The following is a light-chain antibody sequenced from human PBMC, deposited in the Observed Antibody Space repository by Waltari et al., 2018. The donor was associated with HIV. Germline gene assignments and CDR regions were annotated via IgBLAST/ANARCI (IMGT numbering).Light chain of an antibody. CDR2: DNE. V-gene: IGLV1-51*01. Sequence: QSILPQPPSVSSAPGQKVTLSCPGDHPNLGTNYVPWYQQVPGRAPRLLIYDNEKRPSWIPDRFSASKAGMSATLDIAGLQIVDEADYYCGTWDSSLSLYVFGTGTTVAVL. CDR1: HPNLGTNY. CDR3: GTWDSSLSLYV. J-gene: IGLJ1*01.